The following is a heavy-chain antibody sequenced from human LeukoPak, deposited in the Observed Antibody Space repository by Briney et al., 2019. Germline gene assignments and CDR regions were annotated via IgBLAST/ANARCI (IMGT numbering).Heavy chain of an antibody. J-gene: IGHJ4*02. Sequence: PSETLSLTCAVYGGSFSGYYWSWIRQPPGKGLEWIGEINHSGSTNYNPSLKSRVTISVDTSKNQFSLKLSSVTAADTAVYYCAILPAYYYDSSGYYYFDSWGQGTLATVSS. CDR1: GGSFSGYY. CDR3: AILPAYYYDSSGYYYFDS. V-gene: IGHV4-34*01. D-gene: IGHD3-22*01. CDR2: INHSGST.